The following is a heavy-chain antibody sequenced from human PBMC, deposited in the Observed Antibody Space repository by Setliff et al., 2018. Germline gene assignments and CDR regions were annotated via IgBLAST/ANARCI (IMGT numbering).Heavy chain of an antibody. Sequence: KTSETLSLTCTVSGGSISSSSYYWGWIRQPPGKGLEWIGSIYYSGSTYYNPSLKSRVTISVDTSKNQFSLKLTSVTAADTAVYYCASGLNWLSSTEFDYWGQGTLVTVSS. D-gene: IGHD1-20*01. CDR1: GGSISSSSYY. J-gene: IGHJ4*02. CDR2: IYYSGST. CDR3: ASGLNWLSSTEFDY. V-gene: IGHV4-39*07.